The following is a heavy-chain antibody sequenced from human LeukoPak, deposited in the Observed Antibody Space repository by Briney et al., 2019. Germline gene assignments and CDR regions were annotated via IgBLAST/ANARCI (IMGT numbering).Heavy chain of an antibody. CDR3: VRETGGSSGWFDP. Sequence: SETLSLTCAVSGYSISNDHYWGWIRQPPGKGLEWIGSIFYSGSTYYNPSLRSRVTISLDTSKNQFSLNLRPVTAADTAVYYCVRETGGSSGWFDPWGQGTLVIVSS. CDR2: IFYSGST. J-gene: IGHJ5*02. V-gene: IGHV4-38-2*02. D-gene: IGHD6-6*01. CDR1: GYSISNDHY.